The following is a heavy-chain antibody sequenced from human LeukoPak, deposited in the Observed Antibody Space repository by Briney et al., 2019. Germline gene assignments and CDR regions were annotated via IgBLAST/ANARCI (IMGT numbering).Heavy chain of an antibody. V-gene: IGHV3-9*01. Sequence: SLRLSCAASGFTFDDYAMHWVRQAPGKGLEWVSGISWNSGSIGYADSVKGRFTISRDNAKNSLYLQMNSLRAEDTALYYCAKDAGIAVAGTLGVDYWGQGTLVTVSS. CDR1: GFTFDDYA. J-gene: IGHJ4*02. D-gene: IGHD6-19*01. CDR2: ISWNSGSI. CDR3: AKDAGIAVAGTLGVDY.